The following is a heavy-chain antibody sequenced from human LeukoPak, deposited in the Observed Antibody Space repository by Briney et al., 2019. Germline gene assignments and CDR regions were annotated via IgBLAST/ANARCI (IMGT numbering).Heavy chain of an antibody. CDR3: ATPWNQYMVDSWGMDV. CDR1: GYTLTELS. J-gene: IGHJ6*02. Sequence: ASVKVSCKVSGYTLTELSMHWVRQAPGKGLERMGGFDPEDGETIYAQKFQGRVTMTEDTSTDTAYMELSSLRSEDTAVYYCATPWNQYMVDSWGMDVWGQGTTVTVSS. D-gene: IGHD1-14*01. V-gene: IGHV1-24*01. CDR2: FDPEDGET.